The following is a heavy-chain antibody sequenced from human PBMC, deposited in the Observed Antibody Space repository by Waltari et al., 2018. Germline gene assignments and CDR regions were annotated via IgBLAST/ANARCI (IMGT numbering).Heavy chain of an antibody. Sequence: QLQLQESGSGLVKPSQTLSLTCAVSGGSISSGGYSWSWIRQPPGKGLEWIGYIYHSGSTYYNPSLKSRVTISVDRSKNQFSLKLSSVTVADTAVYYCARAGDDFLFDYWGQGTLVTVSS. D-gene: IGHD2-21*02. V-gene: IGHV4-30-2*01. CDR3: ARAGDDFLFDY. CDR2: IYHSGST. J-gene: IGHJ4*02. CDR1: GGSISSGGYS.